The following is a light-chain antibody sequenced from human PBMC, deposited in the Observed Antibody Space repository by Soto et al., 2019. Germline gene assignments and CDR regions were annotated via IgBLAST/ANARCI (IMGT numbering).Light chain of an antibody. CDR2: AAS. CDR3: QQSYSTPRT. Sequence: DIQMTQSPATLSASVGARVPITCRARQSISHWLAWYQQKPGKAPKFLIYAASSLQSGVPSRFSGSGSGTDFTLTISSLQPEDFATYYCQQSYSTPRTFGQGTKVDIK. CDR1: QSISHW. V-gene: IGKV1-39*01. J-gene: IGKJ1*01.